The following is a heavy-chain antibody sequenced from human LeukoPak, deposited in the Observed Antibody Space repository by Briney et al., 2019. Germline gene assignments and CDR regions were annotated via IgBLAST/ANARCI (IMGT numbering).Heavy chain of an antibody. D-gene: IGHD3-9*01. Sequence: ASVKVSCKASGYIFTGYGIGWVRQAPGQGLEWMGWINPNSGGTNYAQKFQGRVTMTRDTSISTAYMELSRLRSDDTAVYYCAILLYYDILTGYYSHFDYWGQGTLVTVSS. CDR2: INPNSGGT. CDR3: AILLYYDILTGYYSHFDY. CDR1: GYIFTGYG. V-gene: IGHV1-2*02. J-gene: IGHJ4*02.